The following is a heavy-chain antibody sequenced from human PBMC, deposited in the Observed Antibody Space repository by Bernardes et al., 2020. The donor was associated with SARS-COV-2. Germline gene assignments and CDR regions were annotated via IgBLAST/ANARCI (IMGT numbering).Heavy chain of an antibody. V-gene: IGHV3-74*01. CDR3: ARDFGGNSDY. CDR2: MNEDGSIT. J-gene: IGHJ4*02. CDR1: GFTLTSYW. Sequence: VGSLSLSCAASGFTLTSYWMHWVRQAPGKGLVWVSRMNEDGSITDYADSVKGRFTISRDNAKNTLYLQMNSLRVEDTAVYYCARDFGGNSDYWGQGTLVTVSS. D-gene: IGHD2-15*01.